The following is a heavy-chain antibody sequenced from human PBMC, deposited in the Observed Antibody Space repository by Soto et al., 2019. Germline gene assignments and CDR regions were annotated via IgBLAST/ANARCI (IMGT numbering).Heavy chain of an antibody. V-gene: IGHV1-46*01. Sequence: QMQLVQSGAEVKKPGASVKVSCKASGYTFTSYYIHWVRQRQAPGQGLEWLGIINPSGGATTYAQRFQGRVTMTRDTSTNTVYMELRSLRSEDTAVYYCARGAAVAGGNNCFDPWGQGTLVTVSS. J-gene: IGHJ5*02. CDR2: INPSGGAT. CDR1: GYTFTSYY. CDR3: ARGAAVAGGNNCFDP. D-gene: IGHD6-19*01.